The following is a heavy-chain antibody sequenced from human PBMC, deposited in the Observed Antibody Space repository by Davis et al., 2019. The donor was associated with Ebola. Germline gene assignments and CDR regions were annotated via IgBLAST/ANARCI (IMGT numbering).Heavy chain of an antibody. CDR2: IYHTEGI. CDR3: AGYDTKGYYYMTDY. CDR1: GVSIRSNNW. J-gene: IGHJ4*02. V-gene: IGHV4-4*02. D-gene: IGHD3-22*01. Sequence: PSETLSLTCAVSGVSIRSNNWWSWVRQTPGKGLEWIGEIYHTEGINYNPSLKSRVTISLDTSNNQFSLELTSVTAADTAVYYCAGYDTKGYYYMTDYWGQGLLVAVSS.